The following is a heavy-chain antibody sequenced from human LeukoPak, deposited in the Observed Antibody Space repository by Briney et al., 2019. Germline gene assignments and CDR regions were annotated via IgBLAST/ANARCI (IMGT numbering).Heavy chain of an antibody. CDR3: ARGRRYYGSGLGCWFDP. Sequence: PSETLSLTCTVSGGSMSPYYWSWIRQTPGKGLEWIGYTFTSGSTNYNPSLKSRVTISVDTSKNQFSLKLSSVTAADTAVYYCARGRRYYGSGLGCWFDPWGQGTLVTVSS. V-gene: IGHV4-4*09. D-gene: IGHD3-10*01. CDR2: TFTSGST. CDR1: GGSMSPYY. J-gene: IGHJ5*02.